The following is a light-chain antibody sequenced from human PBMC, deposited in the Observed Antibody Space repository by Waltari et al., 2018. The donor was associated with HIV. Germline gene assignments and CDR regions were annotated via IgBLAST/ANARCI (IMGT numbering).Light chain of an antibody. CDR1: QSVSSY. V-gene: IGKV3-11*01. CDR2: DAS. CDR3: QHRSGLLT. J-gene: IGKJ1*01. Sequence: EIVLPQSPGTLYLSPDERATLSCRASQSVSSYLVWYQQKPGQAPRLLIYDASNRATGIPARFSGSGSGTDFTLTISGLEPEEFAVYYCQHRSGLLTFGQGTRVEI.